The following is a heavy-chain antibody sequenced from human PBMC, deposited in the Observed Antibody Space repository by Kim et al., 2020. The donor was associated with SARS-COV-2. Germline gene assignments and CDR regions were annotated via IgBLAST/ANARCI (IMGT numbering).Heavy chain of an antibody. Sequence: GGSLRLSCAASGFTFSSYAMHWVRQAPGKGLEWVAVISYDGSNKYYADSVKGRFTISRDNSKNTLYLQMNSLRAEDTAVYYCAKSSGWYRFDYWGQGTLVTVSS. J-gene: IGHJ4*02. V-gene: IGHV3-30*04. CDR2: ISYDGSNK. CDR3: AKSSGWYRFDY. CDR1: GFTFSSYA. D-gene: IGHD6-19*01.